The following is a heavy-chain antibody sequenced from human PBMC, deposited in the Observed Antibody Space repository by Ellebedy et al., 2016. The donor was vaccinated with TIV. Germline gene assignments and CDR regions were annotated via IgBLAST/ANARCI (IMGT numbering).Heavy chain of an antibody. V-gene: IGHV3-23*01. CDR3: ARDRGTTMTVSDY. CDR1: GFTFSSYA. CDR2: ISGIGGDT. Sequence: PGGSLRLSCAASGFTFSSYAMSWVRQAPGKGLEWVSVISGIGGDTYYADSVKGRFTISRANSRNTLYLQMNSLRAEDTAVYYCARDRGTTMTVSDYWGQGTLVTVSS. D-gene: IGHD3-22*01. J-gene: IGHJ4*02.